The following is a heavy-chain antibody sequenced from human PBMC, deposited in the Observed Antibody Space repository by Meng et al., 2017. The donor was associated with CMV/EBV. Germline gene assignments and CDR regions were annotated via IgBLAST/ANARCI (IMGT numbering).Heavy chain of an antibody. Sequence: GESLKISCAASGFTFSSYEMNWVRQAPGKGLEWVSYISSSGSTIYYADSVKGRFTISRDNAKNSLYLQMNSLRAEDTAVYYCAREPYYDFWSGYYSGYSGMDVWGQGTTVTVSS. CDR3: AREPYYDFWSGYYSGYSGMDV. CDR2: ISSSGSTI. D-gene: IGHD3-3*01. CDR1: GFTFSSYE. V-gene: IGHV3-48*03. J-gene: IGHJ6*02.